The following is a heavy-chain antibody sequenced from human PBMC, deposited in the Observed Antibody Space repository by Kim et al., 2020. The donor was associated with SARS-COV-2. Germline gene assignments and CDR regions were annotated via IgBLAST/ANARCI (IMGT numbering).Heavy chain of an antibody. Sequence: GGSLRLSCAASGFIVINNYMTWVRQAPGKGLECVAIIYSGGSTYNADSVKGRFTLSRNNSKKTLYLQMNSLRAEDTAGYYCARVRRAYYEYWGQGTLVTVSS. CDR3: ARVRRAYYEY. CDR2: IYSGGST. V-gene: IGHV3-53*01. CDR1: GFIVINNY. J-gene: IGHJ4*02.